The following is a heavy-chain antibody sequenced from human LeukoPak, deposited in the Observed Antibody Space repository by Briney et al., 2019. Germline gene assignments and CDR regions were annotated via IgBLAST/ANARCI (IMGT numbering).Heavy chain of an antibody. D-gene: IGHD3-10*01. CDR2: ISAYNGNT. CDR1: GYTFTSYG. J-gene: IGHJ4*02. V-gene: IGHV1-18*01. Sequence: AASVKVSFKASGYTFTSYGISWVRQAPAQGLEWMGWISAYNGNTNYAQKLQGRVTMTTDTCTSTAHMEMRSLRSDDTAVYYCATTPTYYYGSGSQFDYWGQGTLVTVSS. CDR3: ATTPTYYYGSGSQFDY.